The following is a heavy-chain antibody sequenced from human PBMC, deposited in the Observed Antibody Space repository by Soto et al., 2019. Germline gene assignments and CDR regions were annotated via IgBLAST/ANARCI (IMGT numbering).Heavy chain of an antibody. J-gene: IGHJ6*03. CDR1: GGSISSGGYY. V-gene: IGHV4-31*03. D-gene: IGHD3-10*01. CDR3: ARDERKGSGSYYMDV. CDR2: IYYSGST. Sequence: SETLSLTCTVSGGSISSGGYYWSWIRQHPGKGLEWIGYIYYSGSTYYNPSLKSRVTISVDTSKNQFSLKLSSVTAADTAVYYCARDERKGSGSYYMDVWGKGTTVTVSS.